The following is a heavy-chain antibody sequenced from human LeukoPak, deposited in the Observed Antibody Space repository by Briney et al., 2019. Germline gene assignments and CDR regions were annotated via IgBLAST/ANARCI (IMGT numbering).Heavy chain of an antibody. Sequence: PSETLSLTCTVSGGSISSYYWGWIRQPPGKGLEWIGSIYYSGSTYYNPSLKSRVTISVDTSKNQFSLKLSSVTAADTAVYYCARARRYYGSGLWFDPWGQGTLVTVSS. CDR1: GGSISSYY. J-gene: IGHJ5*02. V-gene: IGHV4-39*07. CDR3: ARARRYYGSGLWFDP. CDR2: IYYSGST. D-gene: IGHD3-10*01.